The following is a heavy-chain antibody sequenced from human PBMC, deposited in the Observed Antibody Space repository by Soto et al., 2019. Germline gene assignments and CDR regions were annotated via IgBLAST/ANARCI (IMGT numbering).Heavy chain of an antibody. V-gene: IGHV3-30-3*01. J-gene: IGHJ3*02. Sequence: GGSLRLSCAASRFTFSYYAMHWIRQAPGKGLEWMAVILSDGSKQYYAESVKGRFTISRDNSKSTLYLQMNSLRVEDTAVYYCVRTIAVARPDAFDMWGQGTMVTVSS. CDR2: ILSDGSKQ. CDR3: VRTIAVARPDAFDM. D-gene: IGHD6-19*01. CDR1: RFTFSYYA.